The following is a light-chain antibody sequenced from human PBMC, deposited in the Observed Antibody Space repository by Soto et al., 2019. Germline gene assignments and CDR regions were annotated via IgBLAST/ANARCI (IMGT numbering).Light chain of an antibody. CDR1: QSVSSSY. V-gene: IGKV3-20*01. CDR2: GAF. Sequence: EIVLTQSPGTLSLSPGERATLSCRASQSVSSSYLAWYQQKPGQAPRLLIYGAFSRATGIPARFSGSASGTDFTLTISRLEPEDLAVYYWQQYGSPPLLQLHTFGQGTKLEIK. J-gene: IGKJ2*01. CDR3: QQYGSPPLLQLHT.